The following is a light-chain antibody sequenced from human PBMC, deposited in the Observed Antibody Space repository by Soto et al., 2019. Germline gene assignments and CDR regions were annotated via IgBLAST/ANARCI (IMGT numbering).Light chain of an antibody. Sequence: DVQMTQSPSTLSASVGDRVTITCRASQSIFSYLAWYQQKPGKAPKLLIYRASALISGVPARFSGGGSGTEYTLTISSLQPDDVATYYCQQYNIYSRTFGQGTKVEIK. CDR2: RAS. V-gene: IGKV1-5*03. CDR1: QSIFSY. CDR3: QQYNIYSRT. J-gene: IGKJ1*01.